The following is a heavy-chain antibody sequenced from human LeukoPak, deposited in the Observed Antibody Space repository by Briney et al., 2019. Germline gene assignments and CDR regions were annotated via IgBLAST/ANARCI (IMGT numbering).Heavy chain of an antibody. CDR1: GGSISSSSYY. Sequence: SETLSLTCTVSGGSISSSSYYWGWIRQPPGKGLEWIGSIYYSGSTYYNPSLKSRVTISVDTSKNRFSLKLSSVTAADTAVYYCARAGYGDSDFDYWGQGTLVTVSS. CDR2: IYYSGST. CDR3: ARAGYGDSDFDY. D-gene: IGHD4-17*01. V-gene: IGHV4-39*07. J-gene: IGHJ4*02.